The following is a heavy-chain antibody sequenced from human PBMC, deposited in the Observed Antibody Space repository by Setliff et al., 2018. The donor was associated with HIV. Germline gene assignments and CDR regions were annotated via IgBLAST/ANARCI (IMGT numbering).Heavy chain of an antibody. CDR3: ARGIPTLLDFGEEYYFDS. CDR2: VSGRGAAT. V-gene: IGHV3-23*01. J-gene: IGHJ4*01. Sequence: GGSLRLSCATSGFTFTSFGMSWVRQAPGKGLEWVSTVSGRGAATYYADSVKGRFTISRDTSETTLFLEMNSLRAEDTAVYYCARGIPTLLDFGEEYYFDSWGRGILVTVSA. CDR1: GFTFTSFG. D-gene: IGHD3-10*01.